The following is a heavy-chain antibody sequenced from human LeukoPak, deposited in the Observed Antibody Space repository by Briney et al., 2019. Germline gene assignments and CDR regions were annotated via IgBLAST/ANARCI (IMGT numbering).Heavy chain of an antibody. Sequence: GGSLRLSCAASGFTFSSYAMHWVRQAPGKGLEYVSAISSNGGSTSYANSVKGRFTNTRDNSKNLQYLRMGSLKAEDMAVYYCATGLVIGPFDYWGQGTLVTVSS. V-gene: IGHV3-64*01. J-gene: IGHJ4*02. CDR3: ATGLVIGPFDY. CDR1: GFTFSSYA. CDR2: ISSNGGST. D-gene: IGHD2-21*01.